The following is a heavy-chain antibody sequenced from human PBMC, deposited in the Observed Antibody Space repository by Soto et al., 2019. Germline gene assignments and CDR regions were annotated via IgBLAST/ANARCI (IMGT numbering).Heavy chain of an antibody. CDR2: INAGNGNT. Sequence: ASVKVSCKASGFSFIDYSILWVRQAPGQSLEWLEWINAGNGNTKYSHKFQDRVTITSDTSATTTYMELRSLRSEDTAVFYCARSAKKTWLPDFWGQGTLVTVSS. D-gene: IGHD5-12*01. V-gene: IGHV1-3*01. J-gene: IGHJ1*01. CDR3: ARSAKKTWLPDF. CDR1: GFSFIDYS.